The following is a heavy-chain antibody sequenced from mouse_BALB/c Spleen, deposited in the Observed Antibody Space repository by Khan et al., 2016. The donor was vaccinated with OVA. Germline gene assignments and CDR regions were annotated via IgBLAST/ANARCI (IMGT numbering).Heavy chain of an antibody. CDR1: GYSFTNYG. V-gene: IGHV9-3-1*01. J-gene: IGHJ4*01. CDR2: INTYTGKP. D-gene: IGHD2-10*01. Sequence: QIQLVQSGPELKKPGETVKISCKSSGYSFTNYGMNLVKQSPGKALKWIGWINTYTGKPTSADDFKGRFAFSLETSASTAYLPINNLKNDDTATYFCARPPYFSYTLDHWGQGTSVTVSS. CDR3: ARPPYFSYTLDH.